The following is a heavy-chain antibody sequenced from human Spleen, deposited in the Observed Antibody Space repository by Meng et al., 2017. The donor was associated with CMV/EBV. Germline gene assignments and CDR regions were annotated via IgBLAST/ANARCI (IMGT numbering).Heavy chain of an antibody. D-gene: IGHD3-10*01. V-gene: IGHV3-66*02. J-gene: IGHJ4*02. CDR2: IYLGSNT. CDR1: GFTFSSYA. Sequence: GGSLRLSCAASGFTFSSYAMSWVRQAPGKGLEWVSVIYLGSNTYYADFVKGRFTISRDNSKNTLYLQMNSLRPEDTAVYYCARAHPGSGKGLDLWGQGTLVTVSS. CDR3: ARAHPGSGKGLDL.